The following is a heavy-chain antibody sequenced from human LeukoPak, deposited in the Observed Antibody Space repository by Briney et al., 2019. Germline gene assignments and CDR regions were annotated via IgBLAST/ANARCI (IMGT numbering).Heavy chain of an antibody. CDR2: IRGSDGST. J-gene: IGHJ4*02. D-gene: IGHD3-22*01. CDR1: GFIFSNYA. V-gene: IGHV3-23*01. Sequence: GGSLRLSCAASGFIFSNYAISWVRQAPGRGLEWASAIRGSDGSTFYADSVKGRFTIARDNSKNTLYLQMNNLRAEDTAIYYCARDPHYSDTSGHWGQGTLVTVSS. CDR3: ARDPHYSDTSGH.